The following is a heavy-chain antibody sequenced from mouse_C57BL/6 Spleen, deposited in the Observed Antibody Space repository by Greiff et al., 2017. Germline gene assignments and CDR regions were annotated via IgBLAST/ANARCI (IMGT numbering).Heavy chain of an antibody. J-gene: IGHJ3*01. Sequence: EVQLQQSGPELVKPGASVKISCKASGYTFTDYYMNWVKQSHAKSLEWIGDLNSNNGGTSSNQQFKGKATLTVDKSFSTAYMELRRLTSENSAVYYCAYYYGSSWGFADWCQGSLVTVAA. CDR1: GYTFTDYY. V-gene: IGHV1-26*01. D-gene: IGHD1-1*01. CDR2: LNSNNGGT. CDR3: AYYYGSSWGFAD.